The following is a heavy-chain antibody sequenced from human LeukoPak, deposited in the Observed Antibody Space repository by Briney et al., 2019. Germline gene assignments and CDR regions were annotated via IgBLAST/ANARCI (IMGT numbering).Heavy chain of an antibody. CDR1: GFTFSNYA. J-gene: IGHJ4*02. V-gene: IGHV3-23*01. Sequence: GGSLRLSCAASGFTFSNYAMSWVRQAPGKGLEWVSVISVSGGKTYYAASVRGRFTISRDNSKNTLYLQMNSLRAEDTAVYHCAKGVKWELPIDYWGQGTLVTVSS. D-gene: IGHD1-26*01. CDR2: ISVSGGKT. CDR3: AKGVKWELPIDY.